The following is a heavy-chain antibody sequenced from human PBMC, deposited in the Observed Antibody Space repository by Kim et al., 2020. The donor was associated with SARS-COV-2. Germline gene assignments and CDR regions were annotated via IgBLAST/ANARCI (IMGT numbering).Heavy chain of an antibody. CDR3: ARTSAHTGDY. CDR1: GFTFSSYW. Sequence: GGSLRLSCAASGFTFSSYWMSWVRQAPGKGLEWVASIKRDGTEKSYVDSVKGRFTISRDNAKTSLYLQMNSLRAEDTAVYYCARTSAHTGDYWGQGTLVTVSS. V-gene: IGHV3-7*03. CDR2: IKRDGTEK. D-gene: IGHD3-10*01. J-gene: IGHJ4*02.